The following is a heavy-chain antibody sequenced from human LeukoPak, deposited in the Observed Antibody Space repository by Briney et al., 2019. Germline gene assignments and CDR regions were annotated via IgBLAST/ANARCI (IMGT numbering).Heavy chain of an antibody. CDR1: GGSISSSSYY. Sequence: SESLSLTCTVSGGSISSSSYYWGWIRQPPGKGLEWIGSIYYSGSTYYNPSLKSRVTISVDTSKNQFSLKLSSVTAADTAVYYCAREHEWELPFDYWGQGTLVTVSS. CDR3: AREHEWELPFDY. J-gene: IGHJ4*02. CDR2: IYYSGST. D-gene: IGHD1-26*01. V-gene: IGHV4-39*07.